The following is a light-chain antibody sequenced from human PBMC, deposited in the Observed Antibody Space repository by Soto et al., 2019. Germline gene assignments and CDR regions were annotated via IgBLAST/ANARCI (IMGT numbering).Light chain of an antibody. CDR2: WAS. J-gene: IGKJ5*01. CDR1: QSVLYSSNNKNY. Sequence: DIVMTQSPDSLAVSLGERATINFKSSQSVLYSSNNKNYLAWYQQKPAQPTNLIIYWASTREYGVPDRFSGSGSGTDFTLTISSLQAEDVAVYYCQQYYSTKAITFGQGTRLEIK. CDR3: QQYYSTKAIT. V-gene: IGKV4-1*01.